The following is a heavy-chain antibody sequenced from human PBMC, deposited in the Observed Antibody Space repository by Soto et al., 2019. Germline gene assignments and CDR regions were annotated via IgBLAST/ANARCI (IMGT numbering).Heavy chain of an antibody. D-gene: IGHD3-22*01. CDR3: ASDADFYDSSGYYFDAFDI. CDR2: IIPIFGTA. V-gene: IGHV1-69*01. Sequence: ASVKFFCKISGHTLTEFSINWVRQAPGKGLEWMGGIIPIFGTANYAQKFQGRVTITADESTITAYMELSSLRSEDTAVYYCASDADFYDSSGYYFDAFDIWG. CDR1: GHTLTEFS. J-gene: IGHJ3*02.